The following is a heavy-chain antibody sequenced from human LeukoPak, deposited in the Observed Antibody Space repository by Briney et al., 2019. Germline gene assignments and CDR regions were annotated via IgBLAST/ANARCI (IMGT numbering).Heavy chain of an antibody. Sequence: PGGSLRLSCTASGFTFSSYAMNWVRQAPGKGLEWVSGIGAGGTFTYYADSVKGRFTIFRDNSRNTLYLQMNSLRADDTAVYYCAKDTVAVAALFDPWGQGTLVTVSS. CDR1: GFTFSSYA. CDR3: AKDTVAVAALFDP. D-gene: IGHD6-19*01. CDR2: IGAGGTFT. J-gene: IGHJ5*02. V-gene: IGHV3-23*01.